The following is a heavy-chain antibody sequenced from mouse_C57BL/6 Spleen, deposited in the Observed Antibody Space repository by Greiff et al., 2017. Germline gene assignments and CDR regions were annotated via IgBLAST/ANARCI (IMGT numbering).Heavy chain of an antibody. J-gene: IGHJ2*01. D-gene: IGHD1-1*01. V-gene: IGHV1-62-2*01. CDR1: GYTFTEYT. CDR2: FYPGSGSI. Sequence: VKLMESGAELVKPGASVKLSCKASGYTFTEYTIHWVKQRSGQGLEWIGWFYPGSGSIKYNEKFKDKATLTADKSSSTVYMELSRLTSEDSAVYFCERHEEAYYGSNYGFDYWGQGTTLTVSS. CDR3: ERHEEAYYGSNYGFDY.